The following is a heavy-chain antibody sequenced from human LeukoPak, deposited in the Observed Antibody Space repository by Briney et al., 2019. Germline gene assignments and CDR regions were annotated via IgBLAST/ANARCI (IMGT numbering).Heavy chain of an antibody. V-gene: IGHV3-7*01. D-gene: IGHD5-24*01. Sequence: PGGSLRLSCAASGFTFSNAWMSWVRQAPGKGLERVANIKKDGGETYYMESVKGRFTISRDNARNSLYLQMNSLTVEDTAVYYCARDMGWQQFDQWGQGTLVTVSS. J-gene: IGHJ4*02. CDR1: GFTFSNAW. CDR3: ARDMGWQQFDQ. CDR2: IKKDGGET.